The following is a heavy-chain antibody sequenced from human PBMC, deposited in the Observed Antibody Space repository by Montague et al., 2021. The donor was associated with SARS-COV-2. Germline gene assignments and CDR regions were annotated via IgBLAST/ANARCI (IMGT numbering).Heavy chain of an antibody. J-gene: IGHJ4*02. CDR2: INHGGST. Sequence: SETLSLTCAVYGGSFSAYHWTWIRQSPGKGLEWIGQINHGGSTNYNPSLKSRVTISIDTSKNQFSLKLTSVTAADTAVYYCARGAPGCWGQGTLVTVSS. CDR3: ARGAPGC. D-gene: IGHD6-19*01. CDR1: GGSFSAYH. V-gene: IGHV4-34*01.